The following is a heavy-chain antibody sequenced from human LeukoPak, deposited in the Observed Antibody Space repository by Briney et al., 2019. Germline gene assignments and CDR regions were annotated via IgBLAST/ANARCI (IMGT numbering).Heavy chain of an antibody. CDR2: IYHSGST. CDR1: GYSISSGYY. J-gene: IGHJ3*01. V-gene: IGHV4-38-2*01. D-gene: IGHD6-6*01. CDR3: AKVYSSSSRDAFDV. Sequence: PSETLSLTCAVSGYSISSGYYWGWIRQPPGKGLEWIGSIYHSGSTYYNPSLKSRVTISADTSKKQFTLNLSSVTAADTAVYYCAKVYSSSSRDAFDVWGPGTMVTVSS.